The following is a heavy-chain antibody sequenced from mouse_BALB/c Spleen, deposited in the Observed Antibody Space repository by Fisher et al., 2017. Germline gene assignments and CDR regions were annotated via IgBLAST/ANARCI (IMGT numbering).Heavy chain of an antibody. D-gene: IGHD4-1*01. CDR3: ARGGTGAMDY. J-gene: IGHJ4*01. V-gene: IGHV1-64*01. Sequence: DKFKGKATLTVDKSSSTAYIQLSSLTSEDSAVYYCARGGTGAMDYWGQGTSVTVSS.